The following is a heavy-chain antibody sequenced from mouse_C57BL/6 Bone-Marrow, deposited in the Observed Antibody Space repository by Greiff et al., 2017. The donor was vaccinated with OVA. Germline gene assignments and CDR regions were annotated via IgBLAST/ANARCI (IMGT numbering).Heavy chain of an antibody. CDR2: IDPSDRYT. V-gene: IGHV1-50*01. CDR1: GYTFTSYW. D-gene: IGHD2-4*01. CDR3: ARDDFPFAY. J-gene: IGHJ3*01. Sequence: VQLQQPGAELVKPGASVKLSCKASGYTFTSYWMQWVQQRPGQGLEWIGEIDPSDRYTNYNQKFKGKATLTVDTASSTAYMQLSSLTSEDSAVYYCARDDFPFAYWGQGTLVTVSA.